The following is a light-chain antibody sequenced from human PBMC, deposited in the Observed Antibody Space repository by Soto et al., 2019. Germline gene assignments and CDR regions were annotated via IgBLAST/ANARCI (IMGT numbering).Light chain of an antibody. CDR3: QQYGSSQT. J-gene: IGKJ1*01. CDR1: QSVSSSY. V-gene: IGKV3-20*01. CDR2: GAS. Sequence: EIVLTQSPGTLSLSPGERATLSCRASQSVSSSYLAWYQQKPGQAPRLLIYGASSRATGIPDRFSGSGSGTDFILTIIRLEPEDFAVYYCQQYGSSQTFGQGTKVEIK.